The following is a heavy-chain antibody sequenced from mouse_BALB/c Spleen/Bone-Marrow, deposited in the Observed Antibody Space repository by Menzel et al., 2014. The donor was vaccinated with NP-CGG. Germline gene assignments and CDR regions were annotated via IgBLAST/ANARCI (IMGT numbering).Heavy chain of an antibody. CDR2: IHYSGST. J-gene: IGHJ2*01. CDR1: GYSITSGYG. D-gene: IGHD1-1*01. Sequence: EVQLQQSGPDLVKPSQSLSLTCTVAGYSITSGYGWHWIRQFPGNKLEWMGYIHYSGSTNYNPSLQSRISITRDTSKNQFFLQLNSVTTEDTATYYCVRETTVVADWYYWGQGTTLTVSS. V-gene: IGHV3-1*02. CDR3: VRETTVVADWYY.